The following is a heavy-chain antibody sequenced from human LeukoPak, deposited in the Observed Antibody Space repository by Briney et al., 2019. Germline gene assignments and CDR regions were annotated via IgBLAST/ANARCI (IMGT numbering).Heavy chain of an antibody. V-gene: IGHV3-23*01. CDR3: AKDLGCSSTSCARYFDY. Sequence: GGSLRLSCAASGFTFTNYAMTWVRQAPGKGLEWVSVISGSGGTTYYADSVKGRFTISRDNSKNTLYLQMNSLRAEDTAEYYCAKDLGCSSTSCARYFDYWGQGTLVTVSS. D-gene: IGHD2-2*01. J-gene: IGHJ4*02. CDR2: ISGSGGTT. CDR1: GFTFTNYA.